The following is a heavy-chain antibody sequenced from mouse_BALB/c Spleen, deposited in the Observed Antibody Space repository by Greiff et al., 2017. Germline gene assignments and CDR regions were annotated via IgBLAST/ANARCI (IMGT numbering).Heavy chain of an antibody. D-gene: IGHD2-1*01. CDR2: IWTGGGT. CDR1: GFSLTSYD. J-gene: IGHJ3*01. CDR3: VRAPYGNYPWFAY. Sequence: QVQLQQSGPGLVAPSQSLSITCTVSGFSLTSYDISWIRQPPGKGLEWLGVIWTGGGTNYNSAFMSRLSISKDNSKSQVFLKMNSLQTDDTAIYYCVRAPYGNYPWFAYWGQGTLVTVSA. V-gene: IGHV2-9-2*01.